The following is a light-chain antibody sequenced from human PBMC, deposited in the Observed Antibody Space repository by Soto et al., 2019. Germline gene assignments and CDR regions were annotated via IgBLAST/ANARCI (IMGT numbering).Light chain of an antibody. V-gene: IGLV2-14*01. Sequence: QSALTRPASVSVSPGQSITLSCTGTSSDIGVYNYVSWYQQHPGKAPKLMIYEVNNRPSGVSNRFSGSKSGNTASLTISGLQAEDEADYYCSSYTTSNTYVFGTGTKV. CDR1: SSDIGVYNY. CDR2: EVN. CDR3: SSYTTSNTYV. J-gene: IGLJ1*01.